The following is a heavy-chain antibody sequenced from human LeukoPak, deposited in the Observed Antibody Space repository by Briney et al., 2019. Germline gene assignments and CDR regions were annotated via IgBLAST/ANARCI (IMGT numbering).Heavy chain of an antibody. J-gene: IGHJ4*02. CDR2: ISGSGGST. V-gene: IGHV3-23*01. D-gene: IGHD3-10*01. CDR3: AKFAGGVLLRDY. CDR1: GFTFSSYA. Sequence: PGGSLRLSCAASGFTFSSYALSWVRQAPGKGLEWVSAISGSGGSTYYADSVKGRFTISRDKFKKTLYLQMNSLRAEDTAVYYCAKFAGGVLLRDYWGQGTLVTVSS.